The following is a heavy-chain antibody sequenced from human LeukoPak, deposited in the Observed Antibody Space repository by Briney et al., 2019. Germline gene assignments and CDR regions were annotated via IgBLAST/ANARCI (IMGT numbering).Heavy chain of an antibody. J-gene: IGHJ4*02. CDR3: ASEYCSGGNCYFDY. CDR2: IFPGDSDT. CDR1: EYSFATYG. V-gene: IGHV5-51*01. Sequence: KSGESLKISCKGSEYSFATYGIGWVRQMPGQGLEWMGIIFPGDSDTRYSPSFQGQVTISADKSISTAYLQWSSLKASDTAIYYCASEYCSGGNCYFDYWGQGTLVTVSS. D-gene: IGHD2-15*01.